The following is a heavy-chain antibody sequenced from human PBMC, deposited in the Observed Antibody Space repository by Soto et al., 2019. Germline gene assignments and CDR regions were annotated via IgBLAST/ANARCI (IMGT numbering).Heavy chain of an antibody. Sequence: SETLSLTCAVYGESFSGYYWGWIRQPPGKGLEWIGEINHSGSTNYNPSLKSRVTISVDTSKNQFSLKLSSVTAADAAVYYCARGGGIAAAGLKYYFDYWGQGTLVTVSS. CDR3: ARGGGIAAAGLKYYFDY. CDR1: GESFSGYY. J-gene: IGHJ4*02. V-gene: IGHV4-34*01. CDR2: INHSGST. D-gene: IGHD6-13*01.